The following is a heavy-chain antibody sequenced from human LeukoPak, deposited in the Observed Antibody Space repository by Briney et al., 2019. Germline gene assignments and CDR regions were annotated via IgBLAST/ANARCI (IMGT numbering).Heavy chain of an antibody. CDR2: IIPILGIA. J-gene: IGHJ1*01. D-gene: IGHD4-17*01. CDR3: ARDRYYGDYGLDYFQH. Sequence: ASVKVSCKASGGTFSSYAISWVRQAPGQGLEWMGRIIPILGIANYAQKFQGRVTITADKSTSTAYMELSSLRSEDTAVYYCARDRYYGDYGLDYFQHWGQGTLVTVSS. V-gene: IGHV1-69*04. CDR1: GGTFSSYA.